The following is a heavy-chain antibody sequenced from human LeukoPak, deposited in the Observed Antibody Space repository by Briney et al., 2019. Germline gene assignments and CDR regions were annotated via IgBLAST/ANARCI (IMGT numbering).Heavy chain of an antibody. J-gene: IGHJ4*02. CDR3: AREGFSNSPLDY. V-gene: IGHV3-72*01. D-gene: IGHD4-11*01. Sequence: GRSLRLSCAASGFTFSDHYMDWVRQAPGKGLEWVGRTRNKANSYTTEYAASVGGRFTISRDDSKNSLYLQMNSLKIEDTAVYYCAREGFSNSPLDYWGQGTLVTVSS. CDR1: GFTFSDHY. CDR2: TRNKANSYTT.